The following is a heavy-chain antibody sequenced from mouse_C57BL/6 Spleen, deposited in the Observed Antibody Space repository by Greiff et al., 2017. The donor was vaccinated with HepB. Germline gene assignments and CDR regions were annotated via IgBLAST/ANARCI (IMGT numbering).Heavy chain of an antibody. Sequence: EVQLVESGGGLVKPGGSLKLSCAASGFTFSSYAMSWVRQTPEKRLEWVATISDGGSYTYYPDNVKGRFTISRDNAKNNLYLQMSHLKSEDTAMYYWARDSNYNAMDYWGQGTSVTVSS. CDR1: GFTFSSYA. CDR2: ISDGGSYT. CDR3: ARDSNYNAMDY. J-gene: IGHJ4*01. V-gene: IGHV5-4*01. D-gene: IGHD2-5*01.